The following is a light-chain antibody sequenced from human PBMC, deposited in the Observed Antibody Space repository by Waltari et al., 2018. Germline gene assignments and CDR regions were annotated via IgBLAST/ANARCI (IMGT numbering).Light chain of an antibody. CDR1: SSTIGSNT. J-gene: IGLJ2*01. CDR2: KNN. CDR3: AAWDGSLSGPV. V-gene: IGLV1-44*01. Sequence: QSVLTQPPSTSGTPGQRVTIPCSGSSSTIGSNTVNWYQQLPGTAPKLLIYKNNQRPAGVPDRFSGSKSGTSASLAISGLQSEDEADYYCAAWDGSLSGPVFGGGTKLTVL.